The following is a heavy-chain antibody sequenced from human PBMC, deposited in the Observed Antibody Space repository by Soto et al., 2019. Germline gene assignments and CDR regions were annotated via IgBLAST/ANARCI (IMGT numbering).Heavy chain of an antibody. J-gene: IGHJ4*02. CDR1: GGTFSSYA. V-gene: IGHV1-69*13. Sequence: SVKVSCKASGGTFSSYAISWVRQAPGQGLEWMGGIIPIFGTANYAQKFQGRVTITADESTSTAYMELSSLRSEDTAVYYCARATYDFWSGYSTHQYFDYWGQGTLVTVSS. CDR3: ARATYDFWSGYSTHQYFDY. D-gene: IGHD3-3*01. CDR2: IIPIFGTA.